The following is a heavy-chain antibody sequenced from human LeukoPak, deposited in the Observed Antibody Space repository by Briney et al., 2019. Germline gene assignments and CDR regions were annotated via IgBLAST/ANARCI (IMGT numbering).Heavy chain of an antibody. CDR3: AKTGRFSSSWAYFDY. V-gene: IGHV3-48*01. CDR2: ISSSSSTI. J-gene: IGHJ4*02. D-gene: IGHD6-13*01. CDR1: GFTFSSYS. Sequence: PGGSLRLSCAASGFTFSSYSMNWVRQAPGKGLEWVSYISSSSSTIYYADSVKGRFTISRDNAKNSLYLQMNSLRAEDTAVYYCAKTGRFSSSWAYFDYWGQGTLVTVSS.